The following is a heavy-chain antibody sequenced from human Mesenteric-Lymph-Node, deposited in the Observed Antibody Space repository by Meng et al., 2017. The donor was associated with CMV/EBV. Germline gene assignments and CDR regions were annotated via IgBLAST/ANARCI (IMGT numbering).Heavy chain of an antibody. D-gene: IGHD2-8*01. CDR2: MNPNSGNT. J-gene: IGHJ3*02. CDR3: AGSGVYATDDAFDI. Sequence: ASVKVSCKASGYTFTSYDINWVRQATGQGLEWMGWMNPNSGNTGYAQKFQGRVTMTRNTSISTAYMELSSLRSEDTAVYYCAGSGVYATDDAFDIWGQGTMVTVSS. CDR1: GYTFTSYD. V-gene: IGHV1-8*01.